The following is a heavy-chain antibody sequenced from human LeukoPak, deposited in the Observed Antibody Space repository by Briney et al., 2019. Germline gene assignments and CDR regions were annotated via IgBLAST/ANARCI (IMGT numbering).Heavy chain of an antibody. D-gene: IGHD1-20*01. CDR2: IIPIFGTA. V-gene: IGHV1-69*13. CDR1: GGTFSSYA. CDR3: ATHGGISNWYYYYGMDV. J-gene: IGHJ6*02. Sequence: VASVKVSCKASGGTFSSYAISWVRQAPGQGLEWMGGIIPIFGTANYAQKFQGRVTITADESTSTAYMELSSLRSEDTAVYYCATHGGISNWYYYYGMDVWGQGTTVTVSS.